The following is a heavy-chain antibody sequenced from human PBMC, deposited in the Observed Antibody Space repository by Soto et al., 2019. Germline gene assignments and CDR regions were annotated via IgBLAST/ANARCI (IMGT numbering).Heavy chain of an antibody. J-gene: IGHJ3*02. CDR2: ISSSSSYI. D-gene: IGHD1-1*01. Sequence: EVQLVESGGGLVKPGGSLRLSCAASGFTFSSYSMNWVRQAPGKGLEWVSSISSSSSYIYYADSVKGRFTISRDNAKNSLYLQMNSLRAEDTAVYYCASVRDGYNWGGDAFDIWGQGTMVTVSS. CDR1: GFTFSSYS. CDR3: ASVRDGYNWGGDAFDI. V-gene: IGHV3-21*01.